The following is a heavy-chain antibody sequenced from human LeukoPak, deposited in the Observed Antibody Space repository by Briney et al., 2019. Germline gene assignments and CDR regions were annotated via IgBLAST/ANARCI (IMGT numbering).Heavy chain of an antibody. D-gene: IGHD3-10*01. CDR2: ISWNSGSI. CDR3: AKDLSGWSYYFDY. V-gene: IGHV3-9*01. CDR1: GFTFDDYA. Sequence: PGRSLRLSCAASGFTFDDYAMHWVRQAPGKGLEWVSGISWNSGSIGYADSVKGRFTISRDNAKNSLYLQMNSLRAEDTALYYCAKDLSGWSYYFDYWGQGTLVTVSS. J-gene: IGHJ4*02.